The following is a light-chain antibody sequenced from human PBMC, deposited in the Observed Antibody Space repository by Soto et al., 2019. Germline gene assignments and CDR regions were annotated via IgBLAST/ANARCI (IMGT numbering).Light chain of an antibody. CDR2: AAS. V-gene: IGKV1-27*01. J-gene: IGKJ2*01. Sequence: DIQMTQTPSSLSTSVGDRVTITCRASQGISNYLAWYQRKPGNVPKLLIYAASTLQSGVPSRYSGSGSGTDYTRSISSLQPEDDATYFCQRDDSSPYTFGQGTKLEI. CDR1: QGISNY. CDR3: QRDDSSPYT.